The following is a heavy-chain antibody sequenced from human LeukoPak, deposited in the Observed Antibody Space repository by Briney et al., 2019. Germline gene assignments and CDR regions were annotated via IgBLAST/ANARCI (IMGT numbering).Heavy chain of an antibody. Sequence: GGSLRLSCAASGFTFSSYAMSWVRQAPGKGLEWVSAISGSGGSTYYADSVKGRFTISRDNSKNTLYLQMNSLRAEDTAVYYCAKLTLLGYCSGGSCYDRRVFDYWGQGTLVTVSS. CDR2: ISGSGGST. D-gene: IGHD2-15*01. J-gene: IGHJ4*02. CDR1: GFTFSSYA. V-gene: IGHV3-23*01. CDR3: AKLTLLGYCSGGSCYDRRVFDY.